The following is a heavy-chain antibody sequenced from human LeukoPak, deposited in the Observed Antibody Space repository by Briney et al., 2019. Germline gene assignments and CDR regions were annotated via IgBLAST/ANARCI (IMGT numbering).Heavy chain of an antibody. CDR3: ARAGIAAAGTLDY. CDR1: VGTFSSYA. CDR2: IIPIFGTA. D-gene: IGHD6-13*01. V-gene: IGHV1-69*13. J-gene: IGHJ4*02. Sequence: SVKVSCKASVGTFSSYAISWVRQAPGQGLEWMGGIIPIFGTANYAQKFQGRVTITADESTSTAYMELSSLRSEDTAVYYCARAGIAAAGTLDYWGQGTLVPVSS.